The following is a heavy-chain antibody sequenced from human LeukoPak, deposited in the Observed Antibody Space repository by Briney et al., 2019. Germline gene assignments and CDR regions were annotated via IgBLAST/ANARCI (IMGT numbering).Heavy chain of an antibody. CDR1: GGSISNYY. D-gene: IGHD6-13*01. CDR2: VHYSGST. J-gene: IGHJ4*02. Sequence: SETLSLTCTVSGGSISNYYWSWIRQPPGKGLEWIGYVHYSGSTNYNPSLKSRATISVDTSKSQFSLKLSSVTAADTAIYYCARGYSSSWYYFDYWGQGTLVTVSS. CDR3: ARGYSSSWYYFDY. V-gene: IGHV4-59*08.